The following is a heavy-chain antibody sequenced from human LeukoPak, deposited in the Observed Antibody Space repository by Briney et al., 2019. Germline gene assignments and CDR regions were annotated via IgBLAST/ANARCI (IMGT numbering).Heavy chain of an antibody. CDR3: AREVYSPYYFDY. Sequence: SETLSLTCAVYGGSFSGYYWSWIRQPPGKGLEWIGYIYYSGSTNYNPSLKSRVTISVDTSKNQFSLKLSSVTAADTAVYYCAREVYSPYYFDYWGQGTLVTVSS. CDR1: GGSFSGYY. J-gene: IGHJ4*02. V-gene: IGHV4-59*01. D-gene: IGHD6-13*01. CDR2: IYYSGST.